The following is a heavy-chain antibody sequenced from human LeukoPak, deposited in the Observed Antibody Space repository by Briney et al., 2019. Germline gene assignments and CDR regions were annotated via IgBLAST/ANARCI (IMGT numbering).Heavy chain of an antibody. J-gene: IGHJ4*02. V-gene: IGHV1-2*02. Sequence: ASVKVSCKASGYTFTGYYMHWVRQAPGQGLEWMGWINPNSGGTNYAQKFQGRVTMTRDTSISTAYMELSRLRSDGTAVYYCARDRYYCSSTSCPVGYWGQGTLVTVSS. CDR1: GYTFTGYY. CDR3: ARDRYYCSSTSCPVGY. D-gene: IGHD2-2*01. CDR2: INPNSGGT.